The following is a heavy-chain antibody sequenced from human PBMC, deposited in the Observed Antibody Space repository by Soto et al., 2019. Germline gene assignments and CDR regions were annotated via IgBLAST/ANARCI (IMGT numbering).Heavy chain of an antibody. D-gene: IGHD3-22*01. CDR2: IGEDGGEK. J-gene: IGHJ3*02. CDR3: ARGTNYQDSSTYYDVFDT. V-gene: IGHV3-7*05. Sequence: DVQLVESGGGLVQPGGSLRLSCAASGFTFRDYWMTWVRQAPGKGLEWGAKIGEDGGEKDYVDSVQGRFSISRDNAKNSLYLQLNSLRAEDAAVYYCARGTNYQDSSTYYDVFDTWGQGTMVTVSS. CDR1: GFTFRDYW.